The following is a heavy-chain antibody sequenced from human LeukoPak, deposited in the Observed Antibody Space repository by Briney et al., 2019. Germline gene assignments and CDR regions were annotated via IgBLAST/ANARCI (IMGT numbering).Heavy chain of an antibody. CDR3: ARAGDAF. D-gene: IGHD2-21*01. CDR1: GFTFSTYT. Sequence: GGSLRLPCTASGFTFSTYTMNWVRQAPGKGLEWVSSISSSSYYIYYADSVKGRFTISRDNAKNSLFLQMNSLRAEDTATYYCARAGDAFWGQGTMVTVSS. J-gene: IGHJ3*01. V-gene: IGHV3-21*01. CDR2: ISSSSYYI.